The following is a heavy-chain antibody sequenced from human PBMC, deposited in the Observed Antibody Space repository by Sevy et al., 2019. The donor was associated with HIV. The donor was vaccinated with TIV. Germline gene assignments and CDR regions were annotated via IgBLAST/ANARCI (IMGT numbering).Heavy chain of an antibody. D-gene: IGHD6-13*01. CDR2: IKEDGSEK. Sequence: GGSLRLSCAASGFTFSSYWMTWVRQAPGKGLEWVANIKEDGSEKCYVDSVKGRFTISRDNARNSLYLQMNSLRAEDTAVYYCARDPRSSWFPEYFQHWGQGTLVTVSS. CDR3: ARDPRSSWFPEYFQH. CDR1: GFTFSSYW. V-gene: IGHV3-7*01. J-gene: IGHJ1*01.